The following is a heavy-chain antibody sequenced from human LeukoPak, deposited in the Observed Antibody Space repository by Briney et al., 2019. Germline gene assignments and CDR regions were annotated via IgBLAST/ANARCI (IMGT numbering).Heavy chain of an antibody. CDR3: ARDAASGNNWFDP. CDR1: GFTFSSYS. CDR2: ISPSSTSM. V-gene: IGHV3-48*01. J-gene: IGHJ5*02. Sequence: GGSLRLSCAASGFTFSSYSLNWVRQAPGKGLEWVSYISPSSTSMYYADSVKGRFTISRDNARNSLYLQMNSLSTEDTAPYYCARDAASGNNWFDPWGQGTLVTVSS. D-gene: IGHD3-3*01.